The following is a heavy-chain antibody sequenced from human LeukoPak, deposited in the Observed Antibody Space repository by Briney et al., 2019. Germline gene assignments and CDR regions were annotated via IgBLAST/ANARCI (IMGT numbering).Heavy chain of an antibody. CDR3: AKDTRWGCSGGSCYLWSY. V-gene: IGHV3-23*01. J-gene: IGHJ4*02. CDR1: GFSFSSYA. D-gene: IGHD2-15*01. Sequence: GGSLRLSCAASGFSFSSYAMSWVRQAPGKGLEWVSGISVGGGSTYYADSVKGRFTISRDNSKNTLYLQMNSLRAEDTAVYYCAKDTRWGCSGGSCYLWSYWGQGTLVTVSS. CDR2: ISVGGGST.